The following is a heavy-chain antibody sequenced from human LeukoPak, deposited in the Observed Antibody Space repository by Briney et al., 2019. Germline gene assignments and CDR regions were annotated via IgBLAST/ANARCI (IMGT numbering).Heavy chain of an antibody. J-gene: IGHJ4*02. Sequence: SETLSLTCAVYGGSFSGYYWSWIRQPPGKGLEWIGEINHSGSTNYNPSLKSRVTISVDTSKNQLSLKLSSVTAADRAVYYCARGNYEYVWGGIDYWGQGTLVTVSS. CDR3: ARGNYEYVWGGIDY. V-gene: IGHV4-34*01. CDR2: INHSGST. D-gene: IGHD3-16*01. CDR1: GGSFSGYY.